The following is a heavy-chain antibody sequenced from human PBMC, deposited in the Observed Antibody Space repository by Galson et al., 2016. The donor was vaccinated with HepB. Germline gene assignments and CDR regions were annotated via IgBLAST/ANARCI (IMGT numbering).Heavy chain of an antibody. CDR2: IYWNDYQ. Sequence: PALVKPTQTLTLTCAFSGFSFSTGDVAVGWIRQPPGKALEWLALIYWNDYQRYSPSLRSRLTITKDTSKNQVVLTMTNMDPVDTATYYCAHSGVSYYYDSSGTRGWHFDLWGPGTLVTVPS. CDR3: AHSGVSYYYDSSGTRGWHFDL. V-gene: IGHV2-5*01. CDR1: GFSFSTGDVA. J-gene: IGHJ2*01. D-gene: IGHD3-22*01.